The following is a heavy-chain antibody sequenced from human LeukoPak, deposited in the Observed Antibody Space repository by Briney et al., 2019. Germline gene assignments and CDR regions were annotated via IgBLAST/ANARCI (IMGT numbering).Heavy chain of an antibody. J-gene: IGHJ4*02. CDR3: AKDRVEGGSNPLD. V-gene: IGHV3-30*18. CDR2: ISNGGSYK. Sequence: PGRSLRLSCEASGFTFSTYGMHWVRQAPGKGLEWVAGISNGGSYKYYADSVKGRFTISRDNSRNTLYLQMNSLRPDDTALYYCAKDRVEGGSNPLDWGQGTLVTVSS. D-gene: IGHD4-23*01. CDR1: GFTFSTYG.